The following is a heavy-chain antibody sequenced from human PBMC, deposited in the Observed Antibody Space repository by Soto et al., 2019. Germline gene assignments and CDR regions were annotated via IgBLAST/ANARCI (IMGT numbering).Heavy chain of an antibody. V-gene: IGHV1-3*01. J-gene: IGHJ4*02. Sequence: QVQLVQSGAEVKKPGASVKVSCKASGYTFTSYAMHCVSQAPGQRLEWMGWINAGNGNTKYSQKFQGRVTITRDTSASTAYMELSILRSEDTAVYYCAMGDSRSWSSLDYWGEGTLVTVSS. CDR2: INAGNGNT. D-gene: IGHD6-13*01. CDR3: AMGDSRSWSSLDY. CDR1: GYTFTSYA.